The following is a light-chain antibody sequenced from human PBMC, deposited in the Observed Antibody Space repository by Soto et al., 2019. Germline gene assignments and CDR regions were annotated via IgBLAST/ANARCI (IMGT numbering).Light chain of an antibody. CDR1: QSISSSS. Sequence: EIVLTQSPGTLSLSSGERATLSCRASQSISSSSLAWYQQKPGQAPRLLIYGESSRATGIPDRFSGSGSGTDFTLTISRLEPEDFALYYCQQYSSSLFTFGPGTKVDIK. CDR2: GES. V-gene: IGKV3-20*01. J-gene: IGKJ3*01. CDR3: QQYSSSLFT.